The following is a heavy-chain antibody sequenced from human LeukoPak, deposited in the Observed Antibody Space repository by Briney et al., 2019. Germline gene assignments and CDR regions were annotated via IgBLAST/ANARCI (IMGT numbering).Heavy chain of an antibody. V-gene: IGHV4-34*01. Sequence: PSETLSLTCAVYGGSFSGYYWSWIRQPPGKGLEWIGEINHSGSTNYNPSLKSRVTISVDTSKNQFSLKLSSVTAADTAVYYCARRSYSSSPSGVAVWGKGTTVTVSS. D-gene: IGHD6-6*01. CDR1: GGSFSGYY. J-gene: IGHJ6*04. CDR3: ARRSYSSSPSGVAV. CDR2: INHSGST.